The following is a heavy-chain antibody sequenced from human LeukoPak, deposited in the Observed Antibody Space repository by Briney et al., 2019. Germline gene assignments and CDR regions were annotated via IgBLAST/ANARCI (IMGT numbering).Heavy chain of an antibody. CDR2: ISGSGGST. V-gene: IGHV3-23*01. CDR1: GFTFSSYA. D-gene: IGHD6-13*01. CDR3: AKADSGYSSSHCGY. J-gene: IGHJ4*02. Sequence: GGSLRLSCAASGFTFSSYAMSWIRQVPGKGLEWVSAISGSGGSTYYADSVKGRFTISRDNSKNTLYLQMNSLRAEDTAVYYCAKADSGYSSSHCGYWGQGTLVTVSS.